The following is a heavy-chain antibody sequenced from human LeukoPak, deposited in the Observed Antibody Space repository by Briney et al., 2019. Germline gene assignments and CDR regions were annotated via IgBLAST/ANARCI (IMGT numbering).Heavy chain of an antibody. CDR1: GFTFSSYT. Sequence: GSLRLSCAASGFTFSSYTMNWVRQAPGEGLEWVSFISSSSSYIDYADSVKGRFTISRDNAKNSLYLQMNSLRAEDTAVYYCARDRAGCSSISCYAFDYWGQGTLVTVSS. V-gene: IGHV3-21*01. CDR3: ARDRAGCSSISCYAFDY. J-gene: IGHJ4*02. CDR2: ISSSSSYI. D-gene: IGHD2-2*01.